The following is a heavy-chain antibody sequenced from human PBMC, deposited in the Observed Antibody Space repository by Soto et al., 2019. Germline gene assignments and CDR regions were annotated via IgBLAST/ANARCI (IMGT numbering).Heavy chain of an antibody. Sequence: SETLSLTCTVSGGSVSSGSYYWSWIRQPPGKGLEWIGYIYYSGSTNYNPSLKSRVTISVDTSKNQFSLKLSSVTAADTAVYYCARESTDFWSGRALDYWGQGTLVTVSS. CDR3: ARESTDFWSGRALDY. V-gene: IGHV4-61*01. J-gene: IGHJ4*02. D-gene: IGHD3-3*01. CDR1: GGSVSSGSYY. CDR2: IYYSGST.